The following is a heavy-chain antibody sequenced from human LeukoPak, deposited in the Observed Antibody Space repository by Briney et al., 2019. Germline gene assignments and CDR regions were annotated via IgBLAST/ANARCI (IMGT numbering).Heavy chain of an antibody. CDR3: ARNFGYCSGASCNYYFDY. CDR2: ISSDSPYI. J-gene: IGHJ4*02. Sequence: PGGSLRLSCAASGFTFSNYAMNWVRQAPGKGLEWVSSISSDSPYIYYADSVKGRFTISRDNAKNSLYLQMNSLGAEDTAVYYCARNFGYCSGASCNYYFDYWGQGTLVTVSS. D-gene: IGHD2-15*01. CDR1: GFTFSNYA. V-gene: IGHV3-21*01.